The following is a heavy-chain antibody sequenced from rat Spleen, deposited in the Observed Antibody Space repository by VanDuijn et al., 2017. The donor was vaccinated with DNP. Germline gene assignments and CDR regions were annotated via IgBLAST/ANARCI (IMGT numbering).Heavy chain of an antibody. Sequence: EVQLVESGGGLVQPGRSLKLSCAASGLTFSDYNMAWVRQAPKKGLEWVAYISYFGDNTYSGDSVKGRFTISRDNAKSTLYLQMNSLRSEDTATYYCARDNYGGYYWGHGVMVTVSS. CDR2: ISYFGDNT. J-gene: IGHJ2*01. D-gene: IGHD1-11*01. V-gene: IGHV5-7*01. CDR1: GLTFSDYN. CDR3: ARDNYGGYY.